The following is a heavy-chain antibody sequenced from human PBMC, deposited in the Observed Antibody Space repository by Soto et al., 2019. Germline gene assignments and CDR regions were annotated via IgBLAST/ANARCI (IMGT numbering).Heavy chain of an antibody. CDR2: ISYDGSNK. D-gene: IGHD3-16*01. Sequence: GSLRLSCAASGFTFSSYGMHWVRQAPGKGLEWVAVISYDGSNKYYADSVKGRFTISRDNSKNTLYLQMNSLRAEDTAVYYCANDAFGYGMDVWGQGTKVTVSS. CDR3: ANDAFGYGMDV. V-gene: IGHV3-30*18. CDR1: GFTFSSYG. J-gene: IGHJ6*02.